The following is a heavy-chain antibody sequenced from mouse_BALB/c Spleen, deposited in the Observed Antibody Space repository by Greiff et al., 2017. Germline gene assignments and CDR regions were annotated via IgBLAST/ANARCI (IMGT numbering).Heavy chain of an antibody. J-gene: IGHJ3*01. CDR2: ISSGSSTI. V-gene: IGHV5-17*02. CDR1: GFTFSSFG. CDR3: ARSGTTTY. Sequence: EVMLVESGGGLVQPGGSRKLSCAASGFTFSSFGMHWVRQAPEKGLEWVAYISSGSSTIYYADTVKGRFTISRDNPKNTLFLQMTSLRSEDTAMYYCARSGTTTYWGQGTLVTVSA. D-gene: IGHD4-1*01.